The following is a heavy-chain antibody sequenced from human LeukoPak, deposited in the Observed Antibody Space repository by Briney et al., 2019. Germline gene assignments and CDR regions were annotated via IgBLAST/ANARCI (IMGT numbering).Heavy chain of an antibody. CDR1: GFTFSSYA. CDR3: AKDQPHCSSTSCYPNWFDP. CDR2: ISYDGSNK. D-gene: IGHD2-2*01. V-gene: IGHV3-30-3*01. Sequence: GRSLRLSCAASGFTFSSYAMHWVRQAPGKGLEWVAVISYDGSNKYYADSVKGRFTISRDNSKNTLYLQMNSLRAEDTAVYYCAKDQPHCSSTSCYPNWFDPWGQGTLVTVSS. J-gene: IGHJ5*02.